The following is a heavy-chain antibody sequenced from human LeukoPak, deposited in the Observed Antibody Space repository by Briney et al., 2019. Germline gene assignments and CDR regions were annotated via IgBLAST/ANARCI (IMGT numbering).Heavy chain of an antibody. CDR2: IYYSGTT. Sequence: PSETLSLTCTVSGGSMSPYHWGWIRQPPGKGLEWIGYIYYSGTTNYNPSLKSRVTISVDTSKNQFSLKLSSVTAADTAVYYCARGVNIAAVQYGYGGQETLVP. CDR1: GGSMSPYH. V-gene: IGHV4-59*01. J-gene: IGHJ4*02. CDR3: ARGVNIAAVQYGY. D-gene: IGHD6-13*01.